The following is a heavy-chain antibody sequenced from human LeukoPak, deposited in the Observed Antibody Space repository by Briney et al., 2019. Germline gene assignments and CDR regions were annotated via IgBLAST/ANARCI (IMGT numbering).Heavy chain of an antibody. CDR1: GGSFSGYY. CDR3: ARAIFGVVTNWFDP. J-gene: IGHJ5*02. D-gene: IGHD3-3*01. CDR2: INHSGST. V-gene: IGHV4-34*01. Sequence: SETLSLTCAVYGGSFSGYYWSWIRQPPGKGLEWIGEINHSGSTNYNPSRKSRVTISVDTSKNQFSLKLSSVTAADTAVYYCARAIFGVVTNWFDPRGQGTLVTVSS.